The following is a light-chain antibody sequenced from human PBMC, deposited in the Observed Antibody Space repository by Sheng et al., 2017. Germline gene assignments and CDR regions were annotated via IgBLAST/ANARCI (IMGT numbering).Light chain of an antibody. CDR2: GAS. Sequence: DIQMTQSPSSLSASVGDRVTITCLASQDINNYLNWYQQKPGKAPKLLIYGASNLRTGVPSRFSGSEFGTDFTFTINSLQPEDVATYYCQQYDNLPLTFGGGTKVEI. CDR1: QDINNY. V-gene: IGKV1-33*01. J-gene: IGKJ4*01. CDR3: QQYDNLPLT.